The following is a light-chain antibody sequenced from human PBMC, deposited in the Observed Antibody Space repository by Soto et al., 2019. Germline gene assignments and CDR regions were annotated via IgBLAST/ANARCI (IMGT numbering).Light chain of an antibody. Sequence: EIVMTQSPATLSVSPGERVTLSCRAGQTVTSNLAWYQHKPGQAPRPLIYGAFTRATGVPARFSGSGSGTEFTLTISSLQSEDVAVYYCQEYSDWWTFGQGTKVEIK. J-gene: IGKJ1*01. CDR2: GAF. V-gene: IGKV3-15*01. CDR3: QEYSDWWT. CDR1: QTVTSN.